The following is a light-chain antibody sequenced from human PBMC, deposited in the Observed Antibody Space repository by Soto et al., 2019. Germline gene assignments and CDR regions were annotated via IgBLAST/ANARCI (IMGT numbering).Light chain of an antibody. CDR3: QQYGSSPLT. CDR2: DAS. CDR1: QSVRSNY. V-gene: IGKV3-20*01. Sequence: EIVLTQFPDTLSLYPGERATLSCRASQSVRSNYLAWYQQKPGQAPRFLIYDASSRATGIPDRFSGSGSGTDFTLTISRLEPEDFAVYYCQQYGSSPLTFGGGTKVDIK. J-gene: IGKJ4*01.